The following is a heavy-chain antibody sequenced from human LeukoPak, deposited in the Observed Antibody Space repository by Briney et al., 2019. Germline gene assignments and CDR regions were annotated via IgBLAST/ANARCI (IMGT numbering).Heavy chain of an antibody. CDR3: ARKGLPDY. CDR1: GFNFSIHW. CDR2: IKQDGSQT. Sequence: GGSLRLSCAASGFNFSIHWMTWVRQAPGKGLEWVANIKQDGSQTYYVDSVKGRFTISRDNAKNSLYLQMNSLRAEDTALYYCARKGLPDYWGQGTLVTVSS. J-gene: IGHJ4*02. V-gene: IGHV3-7*01.